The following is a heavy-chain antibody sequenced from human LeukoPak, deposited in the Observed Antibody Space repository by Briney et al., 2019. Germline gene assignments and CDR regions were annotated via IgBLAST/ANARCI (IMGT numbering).Heavy chain of an antibody. CDR2: MNPNSGNT. CDR3: AVLLRWARFDY. V-gene: IGHV1-8*03. CDR1: GYTFTSYD. D-gene: IGHD3-10*01. Sequence: ASVKVSCKASGYTFTSYDINWVRQATGQGLEWMGWMNPNSGNTGYAQKFQGRVTITRNTSISTAYMELSGLRSEDTAVYYCAVLLRWARFDYWGQGTLVTVSS. J-gene: IGHJ4*02.